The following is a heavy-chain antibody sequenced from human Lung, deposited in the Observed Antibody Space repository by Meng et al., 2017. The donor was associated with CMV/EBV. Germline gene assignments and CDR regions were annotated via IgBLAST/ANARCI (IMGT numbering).Heavy chain of an antibody. D-gene: IGHD2-15*01. V-gene: IGHV3-30*02. J-gene: IGHJ4*02. CDR1: GFTFNFYG. CDR3: AKDQRYSSGSDY. CDR2: IPHDGSNK. Sequence: GGSXRLSCAASGFTFNFYGMHWVRQAPGKGLEWVAFIPHDGSNKYYSESVKGRFTISRDNYENTLYLQMNSLRAEDMAVYYCAKDQRYSSGSDYWGQGTLVTVSS.